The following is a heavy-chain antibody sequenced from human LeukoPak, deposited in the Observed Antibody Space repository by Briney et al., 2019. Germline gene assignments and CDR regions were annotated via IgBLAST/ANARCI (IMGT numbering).Heavy chain of an antibody. V-gene: IGHV3-23*01. CDR2: ISDSCGRT. D-gene: IGHD3-10*01. CDR3: AKRGVVIRVVLVGFHKEAYYFDS. J-gene: IGHJ4*02. Sequence: GGSLRLSCGVSGITLSNYGMSWVRQAPRKGLEWVAVISDSCGRTNYADSVKGRFTISRDSPKNTLYLQMNSLKVEDTAVYFCAKRGVVIRVVLVGFHKEAYYFDSWGQGALVTVSS. CDR1: GITLSNYG.